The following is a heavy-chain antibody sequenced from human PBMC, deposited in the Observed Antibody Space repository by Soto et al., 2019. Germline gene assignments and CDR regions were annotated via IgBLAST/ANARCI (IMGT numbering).Heavy chain of an antibody. J-gene: IGHJ3*02. CDR2: INHSGST. Sequence: PSETLSLTCAVYGGSFSGYYWSWIRQPPGKGLEWIGEINHSGSTNYNPSLKSRVTISVDTSKNQFSLKLSSVTAADTAVYYCARDPSTTYYYDSSYAFDIWGQGTMVTVS. V-gene: IGHV4-34*01. CDR3: ARDPSTTYYYDSSYAFDI. CDR1: GGSFSGYY. D-gene: IGHD3-22*01.